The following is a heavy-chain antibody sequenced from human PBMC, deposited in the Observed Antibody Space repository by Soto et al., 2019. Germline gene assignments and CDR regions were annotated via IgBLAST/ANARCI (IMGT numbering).Heavy chain of an antibody. V-gene: IGHV1-69*05. D-gene: IGHD2-15*01. CDR2: IIPIYGTA. CDR1: GGTFSSYA. J-gene: IGHJ4*02. CDR3: ARVLGGCSGGSCYSGFDY. Sequence: ASVKVSCKASGGTFSSYAISWLLQAPGQGLEWMGGIIPIYGTANYAQKFQGRVTITRDESTSTAYMELSSLRSEDTAVYYCARVLGGCSGGSCYSGFDYWGQGTLVTVSS.